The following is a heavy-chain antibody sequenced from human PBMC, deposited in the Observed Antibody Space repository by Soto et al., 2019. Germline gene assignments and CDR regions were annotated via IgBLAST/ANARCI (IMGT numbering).Heavy chain of an antibody. CDR1: GFTFDDYA. D-gene: IGHD3-22*01. Sequence: EVQLVESGGGLVQPGRSLRLSCAASGFTFDDYAMHWVRQAPGKGLEWVSGISWNSGSIGYADSVKGRFTISRDNAKNSLYLQMNSLRAEDTALYYCAKDHHVSRNYYDSSGYYGEGLFDYWGQGTLVTVSS. CDR3: AKDHHVSRNYYDSSGYYGEGLFDY. CDR2: ISWNSGSI. J-gene: IGHJ4*02. V-gene: IGHV3-9*01.